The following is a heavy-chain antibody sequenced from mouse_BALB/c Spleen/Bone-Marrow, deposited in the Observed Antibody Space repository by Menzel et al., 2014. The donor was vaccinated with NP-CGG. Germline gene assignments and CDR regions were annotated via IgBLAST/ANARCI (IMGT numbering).Heavy chain of an antibody. V-gene: IGHV1-84*02. J-gene: IGHJ4*01. Sequence: QVQLQQSGPELVKPGASVKISCKASGYTFTDYYINWVMQKPGQGLEWIGWIYPGSGNTKYNEKYKGKATLTVDTSSSTAYMQLSSLTSEDTAVYFCARWHWGAMDYWGQGTSVTVSS. CDR2: IYPGSGNT. CDR1: GYTFTDYY. CDR3: ARWHWGAMDY.